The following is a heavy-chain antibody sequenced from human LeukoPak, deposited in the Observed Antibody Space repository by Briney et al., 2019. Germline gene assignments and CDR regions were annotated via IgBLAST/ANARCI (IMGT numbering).Heavy chain of an antibody. Sequence: ASVTVSYKASGYTFTCYYMHWVRQAPAQGLKWMGWINAISGSTKYAEKFQGRVTMTTATSTSTAYMEMSRLRSDDTAVYYCARGGLRYFDWLLSDYWGQGTLGTVSS. CDR2: INAISGST. V-gene: IGHV1-2*02. J-gene: IGHJ4*02. CDR3: ARGGLRYFDWLLSDY. CDR1: GYTFTCYY. D-gene: IGHD3-9*01.